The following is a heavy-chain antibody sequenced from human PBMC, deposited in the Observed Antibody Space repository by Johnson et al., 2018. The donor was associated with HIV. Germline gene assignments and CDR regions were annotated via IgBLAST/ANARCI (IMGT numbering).Heavy chain of an antibody. V-gene: IGHV3-30*03. Sequence: QVQLVESGGGVVQPGRSLRLSCAASGFTFSSYGMHWVRQAPGKGLEWVAVISYDGSNKYYANSVKGRFTISRDNSKNTLYLQMNSLRAEDTAVYFCARDYPYDRSPRGAFDIWGQGTMVTVSS. D-gene: IGHD3-22*01. CDR1: GFTFSSYG. CDR3: ARDYPYDRSPRGAFDI. J-gene: IGHJ3*02. CDR2: ISYDGSNK.